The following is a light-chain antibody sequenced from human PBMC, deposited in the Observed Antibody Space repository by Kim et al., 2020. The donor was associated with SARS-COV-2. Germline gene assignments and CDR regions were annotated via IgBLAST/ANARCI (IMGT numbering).Light chain of an antibody. CDR3: SSYTSSSTRV. CDR2: DVS. V-gene: IGLV2-14*03. J-gene: IGLJ3*02. Sequence: GKSIPISCTWTSSDVGGYNYVSWYQQHPGKAPKLLIYDVSNRPSGVSIRFSGSKSGNTASLTISGLQAEDEADYYCSSYTSSSTRVFGGGTQLTVL. CDR1: SSDVGGYNY.